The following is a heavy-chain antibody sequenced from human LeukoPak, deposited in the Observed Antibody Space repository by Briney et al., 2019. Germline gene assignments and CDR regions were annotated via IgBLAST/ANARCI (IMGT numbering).Heavy chain of an antibody. CDR2: ISNSGSTI. J-gene: IGHJ3*02. Sequence: GGSLRLSCAASGFAFSDYYMSWIRQAPGKGLEWVSYISNSGSTIYYADSVKGRFTISRDNAKNSLYLQMNSLRAEDTAVYYCARQYAGRYYYDKYAFDIWGQGTMVTVSS. CDR3: ARQYAGRYYYDKYAFDI. D-gene: IGHD3-22*01. V-gene: IGHV3-11*01. CDR1: GFAFSDYY.